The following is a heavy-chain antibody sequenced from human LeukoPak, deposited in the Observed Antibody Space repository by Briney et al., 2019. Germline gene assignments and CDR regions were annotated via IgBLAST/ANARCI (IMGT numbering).Heavy chain of an antibody. D-gene: IGHD3-3*01. Sequence: SETLSLTCTVSGGSISSGDYYWSWIRQPPGKGLEWIGYIYYNRSTYYNPSLKSRVTISVDTSKNQFSLKLSSVTAADTAVYYCARSGRITIFGVVIGPFDYWGQGTLVTVSS. J-gene: IGHJ4*02. CDR1: GGSISSGDYY. V-gene: IGHV4-30-4*01. CDR3: ARSGRITIFGVVIGPFDY. CDR2: IYYNRST.